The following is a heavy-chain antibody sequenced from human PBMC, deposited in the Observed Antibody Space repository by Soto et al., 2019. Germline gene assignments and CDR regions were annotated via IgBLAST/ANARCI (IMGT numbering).Heavy chain of an antibody. CDR2: VYPGDSDA. Sequence: GECLKISCQGSGYTFTNYWVGWVRQMPGKGLAWMGIVYPGDSDARYSPSFQGPVTTSDYKSTATAYRQWNNRKASDSAMYYWVKLVVSGTVDFCDYCGEGGLVTVSS. V-gene: IGHV5-51*01. CDR3: VKLVVSGTVDFCDY. D-gene: IGHD3-22*01. CDR1: GYTFTNYW. J-gene: IGHJ4*02.